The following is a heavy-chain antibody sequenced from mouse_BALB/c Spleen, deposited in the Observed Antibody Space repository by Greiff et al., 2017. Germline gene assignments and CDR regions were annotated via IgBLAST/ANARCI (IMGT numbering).Heavy chain of an antibody. CDR1: GFTFSDFY. CDR3: ARSYYDYDYWYFDV. V-gene: IGHV7-1*02. D-gene: IGHD2-4*01. CDR2: SRNKANDYTT. Sequence: DVMLVESGGGLVQPGGSLRLSCATSGFTFSDFYMEWVRQPPGKRLEWIAASRNKANDYTTEYSASVKGRFIVSRDTSQSILYLQMNALRAEDTAIYYCARSYYDYDYWYFDVGGAGTTVTVSS. J-gene: IGHJ1*01.